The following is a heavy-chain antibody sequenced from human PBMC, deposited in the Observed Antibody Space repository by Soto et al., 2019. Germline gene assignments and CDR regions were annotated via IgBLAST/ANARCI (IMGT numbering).Heavy chain of an antibody. D-gene: IGHD3-22*01. CDR1: GGSISSYY. CDR3: GRGVEYYYDSSGYGMDV. V-gene: IGHV4-59*01. J-gene: IGHJ6*02. CDR2: IYYSGST. Sequence: PSETLSLTCTVSGGSISSYYWSWIRQPPGKGLEWIGYIYYSGSTNYNPSLKIPVTISVHTSKNQFSLKLSSVTAADTAVYYCGRGVEYYYDSSGYGMDVWGQGTKVTVSS.